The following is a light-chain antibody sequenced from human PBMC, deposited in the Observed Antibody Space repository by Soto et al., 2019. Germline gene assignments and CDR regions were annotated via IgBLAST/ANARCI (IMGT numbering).Light chain of an antibody. CDR1: RSVNSN. CDR3: QQYNNWLRWT. Sequence: EIVMTQSPATLSVPPGERVTLSCRASRSVNSNLAWYQQKPGRGPRLLIYDASTRATGIPARFSGSGSGTEFTLTISSLQSEDFEVYYCQQYNNWLRWTFGQGTKVEVK. V-gene: IGKV3-15*01. CDR2: DAS. J-gene: IGKJ1*01.